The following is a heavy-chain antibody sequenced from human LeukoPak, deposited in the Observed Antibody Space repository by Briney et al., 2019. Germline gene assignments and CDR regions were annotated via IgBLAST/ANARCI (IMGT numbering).Heavy chain of an antibody. J-gene: IGHJ6*02. Sequence: ASVKVSCRASGYTFTDYYMHWVRQAPGQGLEWLGWLNPNTLVTNYAQHFQGRVSMTWDTSISTGYMDLHSLTSDDTAVYYCARKDGGRDGMDVWGQGTTVTVSS. CDR1: GYTFTDYY. D-gene: IGHD4-23*01. CDR2: LNPNTLVT. CDR3: ARKDGGRDGMDV. V-gene: IGHV1-2*02.